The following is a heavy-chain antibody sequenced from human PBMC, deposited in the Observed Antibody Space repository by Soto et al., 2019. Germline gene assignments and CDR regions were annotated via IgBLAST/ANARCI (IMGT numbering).Heavy chain of an antibody. D-gene: IGHD3-3*01. CDR1: GGSISSGGYY. J-gene: IGHJ6*02. CDR2: IYYSGST. V-gene: IGHV4-31*03. Sequence: SETLSLTCTVSGGSISSGGYYWSWIRQHPGKGLEWIGYIYYSGSTYYNPSLKSRVTISVDTSKNQFSLKLSSVTAADTAVYYCSRSPTKTYYDFWSGLRSYYGMDVWGQGTTVTVSS. CDR3: SRSPTKTYYDFWSGLRSYYGMDV.